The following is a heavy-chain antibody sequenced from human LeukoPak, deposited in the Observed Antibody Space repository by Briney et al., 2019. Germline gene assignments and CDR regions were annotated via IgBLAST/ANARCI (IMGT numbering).Heavy chain of an antibody. CDR3: ARSVLSGYFDY. D-gene: IGHD5/OR15-5a*01. Sequence: SETLSLTCTVSGGSISSGGYYWSWIRQHPGKGLEWIGYIYYSGSTYYNPSLKSRVTISVDTSKNQFSLKLSSVTAADTAVYYCARSVLSGYFDYWAREPWSPSPQ. J-gene: IGHJ4*02. CDR2: IYYSGST. CDR1: GGSISSGGYY. V-gene: IGHV4-31*03.